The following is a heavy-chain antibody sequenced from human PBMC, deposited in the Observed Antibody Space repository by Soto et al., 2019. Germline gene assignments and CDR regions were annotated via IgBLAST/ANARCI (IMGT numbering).Heavy chain of an antibody. CDR3: AKDQYYYDSSGYYQLHYYYGMDV. CDR1: GFTFSSYG. D-gene: IGHD3-22*01. J-gene: IGHJ6*02. Sequence: QVQLVESGGGVVQPGRSLRLSCAASGFTFSSYGMHWVRQAPGKGLEWVAVISYDGSNKYYADSVKGRFTISRDNSKNTLYLLMNSMRAEDTAVYYCAKDQYYYDSSGYYQLHYYYGMDVWGQGTTVTVSS. CDR2: ISYDGSNK. V-gene: IGHV3-30*18.